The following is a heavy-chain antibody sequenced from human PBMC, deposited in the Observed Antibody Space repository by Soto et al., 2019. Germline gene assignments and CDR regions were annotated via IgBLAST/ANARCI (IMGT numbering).Heavy chain of an antibody. CDR2: ISYDGSNK. V-gene: IGHV3-30-3*01. CDR1: GFTFSSYA. J-gene: IGHJ6*02. CDR3: ARDQQLGYCSSTSCYLSGMDV. Sequence: PGGSLRLSCAASGFTFSSYAMHWVRQAPGKGLEWVAVISYDGSNKYYADSVKGRFTISRDNSKNTLYLQMNSLRAEDTAVYYCARDQQLGYCSSTSCYLSGMDVWGQGTTVS. D-gene: IGHD2-2*01.